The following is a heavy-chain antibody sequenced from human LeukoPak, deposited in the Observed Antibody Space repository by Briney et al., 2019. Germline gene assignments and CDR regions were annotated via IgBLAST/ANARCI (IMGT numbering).Heavy chain of an antibody. V-gene: IGHV3-21*01. CDR1: GFTFSSYS. Sequence: PGGSLRLSCAASGFTFSSYSMNWVRQAPGKGLEWVSSISSSSSNIYYADSVKGRFTISRDNAKSSLYLQMNSLRVEDTAVYYCARCTTGRTFGSLREIKRSREIDYWGQGTPVTVSS. CDR2: ISSSSSNI. J-gene: IGHJ4*02. D-gene: IGHD1-1*01. CDR3: ARCTTGRTFGSLREIKRSREIDY.